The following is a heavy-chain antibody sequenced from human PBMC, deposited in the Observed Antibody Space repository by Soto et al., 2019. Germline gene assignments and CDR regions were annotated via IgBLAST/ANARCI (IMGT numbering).Heavy chain of an antibody. CDR2: IYSGGST. CDR3: ERDGGNTVAGALI. Sequence: EVQLVESGGGLIQPGGSLRLSCAASGFTVSSNYMSWVRQAPGKGLEWVSVIYSGGSTYYADSVKGRFTISRDNSKNTRYLQRNSLRAEDTAVYYCERDGGNTVAGALIWGRGTMVTVSS. D-gene: IGHD6-19*01. V-gene: IGHV3-53*01. J-gene: IGHJ3*02. CDR1: GFTVSSNY.